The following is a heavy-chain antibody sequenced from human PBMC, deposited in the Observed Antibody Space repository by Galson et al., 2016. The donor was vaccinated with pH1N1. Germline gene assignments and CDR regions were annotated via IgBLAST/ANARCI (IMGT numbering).Heavy chain of an antibody. V-gene: IGHV4-30-4*08. Sequence: TLSLTCTVSNGSISSDDYYWPWIRQPPGKGLEWIGYIYYSGTTYYNPALKSRVTISIDTSKNQFSLKLNSVTAADTAIYFCARVGITIVRGAIDYWGQGTLVTVSS. CDR1: NGSISSDDYY. CDR2: IYYSGTT. CDR3: ARVGITIVRGAIDY. D-gene: IGHD3-10*01. J-gene: IGHJ4*02.